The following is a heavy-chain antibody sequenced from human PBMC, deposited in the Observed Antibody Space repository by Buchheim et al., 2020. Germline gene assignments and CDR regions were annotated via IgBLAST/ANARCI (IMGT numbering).Heavy chain of an antibody. V-gene: IGHV3-48*03. Sequence: EVQLVESGGGLVQPGGSLRLSCAASGFTFSSYEMNWVRQAPGKGLEWVSYISSSGSTIYYADSVKGRFTISRDNAKNSLYLQMNSLRAEDTAVYYCARDKPYYDFWSGYLGYFDYWGQGTL. CDR2: ISSSGSTI. CDR1: GFTFSSYE. CDR3: ARDKPYYDFWSGYLGYFDY. J-gene: IGHJ4*02. D-gene: IGHD3-3*01.